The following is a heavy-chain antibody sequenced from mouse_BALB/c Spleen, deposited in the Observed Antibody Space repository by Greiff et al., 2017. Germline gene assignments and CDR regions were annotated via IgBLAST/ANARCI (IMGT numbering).Heavy chain of an antibody. CDR3: ARTFYYDYEGGFDY. CDR2: ISYDGSN. CDR1: GYSITSGYY. J-gene: IGHJ2*01. V-gene: IGHV3-6*02. D-gene: IGHD2-4*01. Sequence: EVQLQQSGPGLVKPSQSLSLTCSVTGYSITSGYYWNWIRQFPGNKLEWMGYISYDGSNNYNPSLQNRISITRDTSKNQFFLKLNSVTTEDTATYYCARTFYYDYEGGFDYRGQGTTLTVSS.